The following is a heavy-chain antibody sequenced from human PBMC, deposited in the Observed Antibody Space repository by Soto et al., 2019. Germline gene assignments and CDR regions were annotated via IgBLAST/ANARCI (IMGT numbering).Heavy chain of an antibody. V-gene: IGHV1-69*12. Sequence: QVQLVQSGAEVKKPGSSVKVSCKASGGTFSSYAISWVRQAPGQGLEWMGGIIPIFGTANYAQKFQGRVTITADESTSTAYMELSSLRSEDTAVYYCARDLAEGAAAGQSPPYYGMDVWGQGTTVTVSS. CDR2: IIPIFGTA. J-gene: IGHJ6*02. CDR1: GGTFSSYA. CDR3: ARDLAEGAAAGQSPPYYGMDV. D-gene: IGHD6-13*01.